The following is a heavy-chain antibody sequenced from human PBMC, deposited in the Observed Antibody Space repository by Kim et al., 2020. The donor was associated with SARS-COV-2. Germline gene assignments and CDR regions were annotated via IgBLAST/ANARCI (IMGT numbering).Heavy chain of an antibody. CDR1: GYSISSGYY. J-gene: IGHJ3*02. V-gene: IGHV4-38-2*02. CDR3: ARSLLRFLDWGVAFVI. D-gene: IGHD3-3*01. Sequence: SETLSLTCTVSGYSISSGYYWGWIRQPPGKGLEWIGSMYHSGSTYYNPSLKSRVTISVDTSKNQFSLKLRSVTAADTAGYYCARSLLRFLDWGVAFVIWG. CDR2: MYHSGST.